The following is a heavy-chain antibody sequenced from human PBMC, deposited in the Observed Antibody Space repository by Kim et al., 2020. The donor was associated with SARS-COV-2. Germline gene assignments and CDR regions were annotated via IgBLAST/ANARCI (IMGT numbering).Heavy chain of an antibody. J-gene: IGHJ4*02. V-gene: IGHV3-21*01. Sequence: GGSLRLSCAASGFTFSSYSMNWVRQAPGKGLEWVSSISSSSSYIYYADSVKGRFTISRDNAKNSLYLQMNSLRAEDTAVYYCAREDIVATKFDYWGQGTLVTVSS. CDR2: ISSSSSYI. CDR3: AREDIVATKFDY. D-gene: IGHD5-12*01. CDR1: GFTFSSYS.